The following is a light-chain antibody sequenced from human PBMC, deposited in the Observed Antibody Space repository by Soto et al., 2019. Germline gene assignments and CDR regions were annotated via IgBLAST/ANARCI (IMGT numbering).Light chain of an antibody. CDR1: QAVTSKF. V-gene: IGKV3-20*01. Sequence: IVLTQSPGTLSLYRKDEATLSCKASQAVTSKFLAWYQQKPGQPPRLLILGASTRATGIADRFSGSGSGTDFTLTICRLEPEDFAVYYCQHYGVLLLPFAGGTKVDIK. CDR3: QHYGVLLLP. J-gene: IGKJ4*01. CDR2: GAS.